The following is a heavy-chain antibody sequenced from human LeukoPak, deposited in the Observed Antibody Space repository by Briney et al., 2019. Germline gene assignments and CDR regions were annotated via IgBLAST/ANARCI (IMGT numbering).Heavy chain of an antibody. Sequence: GGSLRLSCAVSGLTFRSFWISWLRQAPGKGLEWVANINQDGSEKYFVDSVKGRFTISRDNSKNSLHLQMNTLRAEDTALYYCARERDGRFFDYWGQGTLVTVSS. J-gene: IGHJ4*02. CDR2: INQDGSEK. CDR1: GLTFRSFW. V-gene: IGHV3-7*01. CDR3: ARERDGRFFDY. D-gene: IGHD5-24*01.